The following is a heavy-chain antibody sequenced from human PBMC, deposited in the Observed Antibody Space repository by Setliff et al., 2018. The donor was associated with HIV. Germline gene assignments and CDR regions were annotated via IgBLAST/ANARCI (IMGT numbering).Heavy chain of an antibody. CDR3: PRELMWRGALHYFYYMDV. J-gene: IGHJ6*03. V-gene: IGHV4-59*01. D-gene: IGHD1-26*01. CDR2: IYKSGSA. Sequence: SETLSLTCRVSGGSISSYHWSWIRQPPGKGLEWIGYIYKSGSANYSPSLKGRVTRSVDTSKTQFSLNLSSVTAADKAVYYCPRELMWRGALHYFYYMDVWGEGTTVTGS. CDR1: GGSISSYH.